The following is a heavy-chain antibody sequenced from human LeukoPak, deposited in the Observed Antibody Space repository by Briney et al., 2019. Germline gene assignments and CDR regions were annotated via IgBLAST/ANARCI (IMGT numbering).Heavy chain of an antibody. CDR2: IIPILGTA. D-gene: IGHD3-22*01. CDR1: GGTFSSYA. J-gene: IGHJ4*02. CDR3: ARGLYYYDSSGYSGYYFDY. V-gene: IGHV1-69*13. Sequence: VASVTVSCKASGGTFSSYAISWVRQAPGQGLEWMGGIIPILGTANYAQKFQGRVTITADESTSTAYMELSSLRSEDTAVYYCARGLYYYDSSGYSGYYFDYWGQGTLVTVSS.